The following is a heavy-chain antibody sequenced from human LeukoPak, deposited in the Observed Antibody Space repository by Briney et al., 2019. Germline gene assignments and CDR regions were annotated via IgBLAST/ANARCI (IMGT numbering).Heavy chain of an antibody. J-gene: IGHJ3*02. V-gene: IGHV4-30-2*01. CDR1: GGSISSGGYS. D-gene: IGHD3-16*02. Sequence: SETLSLTCAVSGGSISSGGYSWSWIRQPPGKGLEWIGYIYHSGSTYYNPSLKSRVTISVDRSKNQFSLKLSSVTAADTAVYYCARGQIMITFGGVIVQSDAFDIWGQGTMVTVSS. CDR3: ARGQIMITFGGVIVQSDAFDI. CDR2: IYHSGST.